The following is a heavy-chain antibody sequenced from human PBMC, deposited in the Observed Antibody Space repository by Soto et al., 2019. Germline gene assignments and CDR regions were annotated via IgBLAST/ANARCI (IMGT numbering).Heavy chain of an antibody. V-gene: IGHV4-4*02. Sequence: QVQLQESGPGLVKPSGTLSLTCVVSGGSVTSGNWWTWVRQTPGRGLEYIGEIYHSGTTNYNPPLRSRVTISIDNSKNQFSLTLSFVTAADTAVYYCARHREFSRPRFFHYDMDVWGRGTSVTVS. J-gene: IGHJ6*03. CDR2: IYHSGTT. CDR3: ARHREFSRPRFFHYDMDV. CDR1: GGSVTSGNW. D-gene: IGHD3-16*02.